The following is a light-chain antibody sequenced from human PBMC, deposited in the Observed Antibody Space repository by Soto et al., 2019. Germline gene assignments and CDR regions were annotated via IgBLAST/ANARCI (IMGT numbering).Light chain of an antibody. CDR3: LLYYGGVHV. CDR2: SIS. V-gene: IGLV7-43*01. CDR1: TGAVTSNYY. J-gene: IGLJ2*01. Sequence: QAVVTQEPSVTVSPGGTVTLTCASSTGAVTSNYYPSWFQQKPGQALRALFYSISNKHSWNPARFSGSLLVGKAALKLSDVQPADEADYYCLLYYGGVHVFGGGTKLTVL.